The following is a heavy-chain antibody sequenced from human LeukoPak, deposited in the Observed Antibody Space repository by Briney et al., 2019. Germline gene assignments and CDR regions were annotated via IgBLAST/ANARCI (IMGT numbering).Heavy chain of an antibody. V-gene: IGHV3-30*02. CDR3: AKDGDSSGWYDYYYYYYMDV. CDR1: GFTFRSYG. CDR2: IRYDGSNK. J-gene: IGHJ6*03. D-gene: IGHD6-19*01. Sequence: PGGSLRLSCAASGFTFRSYGMHWVRQAPGKGLEWVAFIRYDGSNKYYADSVKGRFTISRDNSKNTLYLQMNSLRAEDTAVYYCAKDGDSSGWYDYYYYYYMDVWGKGTTVTVSS.